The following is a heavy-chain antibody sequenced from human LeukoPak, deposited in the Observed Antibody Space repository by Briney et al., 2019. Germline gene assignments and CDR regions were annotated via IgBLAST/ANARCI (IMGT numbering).Heavy chain of an antibody. V-gene: IGHV1-2*02. J-gene: IGHJ4*02. CDR1: EYTFTGYY. D-gene: IGHD4-17*01. Sequence: ASVKVSCKASEYTFTGYYMHWVRQAPGQGLEWMGWINPNSGATNYAQKFQGRATMTRDTSISTAYMELSRLRSDDTAVYYCAAGGDYGDYVGVYWGQGTLVTVSS. CDR2: INPNSGAT. CDR3: AAGGDYGDYVGVY.